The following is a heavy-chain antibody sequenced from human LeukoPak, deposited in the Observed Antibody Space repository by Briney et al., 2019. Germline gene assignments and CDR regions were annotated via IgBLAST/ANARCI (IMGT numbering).Heavy chain of an antibody. CDR1: GGSISSYY. D-gene: IGHD6-13*01. CDR2: IYYSGST. CDR3: ARDGYSSSWYYFDY. V-gene: IGHV4-59*01. Sequence: SETLSLTCTVSGGSISSYYWSWIRQPPGKGLEWIGYIYYSGSTNYNPSLKSRVTISVDTSKNQFSLKLSSVTAADTAVYYCARDGYSSSWYYFDYWGQGTLVTVSS. J-gene: IGHJ4*02.